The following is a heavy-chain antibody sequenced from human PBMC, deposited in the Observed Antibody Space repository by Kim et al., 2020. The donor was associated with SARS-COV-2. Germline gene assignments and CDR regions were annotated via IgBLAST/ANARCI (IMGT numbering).Heavy chain of an antibody. CDR2: IYYSGST. CDR1: GGSISSGGYY. Sequence: SETLSLTCTVSGGSISSGGYYWSWIRQHPGKGLEWIGYIYYSGSTYYNPSLKSRVTISVDTSKNQFSLKLSSVTAADTAVYYCASQSYSNSYYYYGMDVWGQGTTVTVSS. J-gene: IGHJ6*02. D-gene: IGHD4-4*01. CDR3: ASQSYSNSYYYYGMDV. V-gene: IGHV4-31*03.